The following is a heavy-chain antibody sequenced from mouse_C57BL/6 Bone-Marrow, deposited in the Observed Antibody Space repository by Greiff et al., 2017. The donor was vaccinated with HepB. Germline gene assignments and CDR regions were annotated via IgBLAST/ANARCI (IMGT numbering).Heavy chain of an antibody. V-gene: IGHV5-4*01. Sequence: EVQGVESGGGLVKPGGSLKLSCAASGFTFSSYAMSWVRQTPEKRLEWVATISDGGSYTYYPDNVKGRFTISRDNAKNNLYLQMSHLKSEDTAMYYCARDRRWLAWFAYWGQGTLVTVSA. CDR2: ISDGGSYT. J-gene: IGHJ3*01. D-gene: IGHD2-3*01. CDR3: ARDRRWLAWFAY. CDR1: GFTFSSYA.